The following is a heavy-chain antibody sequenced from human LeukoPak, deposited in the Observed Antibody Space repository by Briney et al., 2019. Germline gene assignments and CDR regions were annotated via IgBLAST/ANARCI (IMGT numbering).Heavy chain of an antibody. V-gene: IGHV4-31*03. CDR1: GGSISSGGYY. J-gene: IGHJ4*02. Sequence: SETLSLTCTVSGGSISSGGYYWSWIRQHPGKGLEWIGYIYYSGSTYYNPSLKSRVTISVDTSKNQFSLKLSSVTAADTAVYYCARFAMVRGVIPRRYFDYWGQGALVTVST. CDR3: ARFAMVRGVIPRRYFDY. CDR2: IYYSGST. D-gene: IGHD3-10*01.